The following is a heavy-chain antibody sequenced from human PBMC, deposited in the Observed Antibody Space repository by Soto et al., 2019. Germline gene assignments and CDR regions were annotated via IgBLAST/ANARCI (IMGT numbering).Heavy chain of an antibody. CDR1: GGTFSSYT. CDR2: ITPIFGTP. Sequence: QVQLVQSGAEVKKPGSSVKVSCKASGGTFSSYTISWVRQAPGQGLEWMGGITPIFGTPNYAQTFQGRVTILADETTSTAYMELGSLRSGDTGVYYCAREGGVPGAFDFWGQGTLVTVSS. D-gene: IGHD7-27*01. CDR3: AREGGVPGAFDF. J-gene: IGHJ4*02. V-gene: IGHV1-69*01.